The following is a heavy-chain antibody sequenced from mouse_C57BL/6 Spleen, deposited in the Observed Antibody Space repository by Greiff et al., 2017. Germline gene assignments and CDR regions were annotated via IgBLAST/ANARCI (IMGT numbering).Heavy chain of an antibody. J-gene: IGHJ3*01. Sequence: VQLQQSGAELVRPGASVKLSCTASGFTIKDDYMHWVQQRPEQGLEWIGWIDPENGDTEYASKFQGKATITADTSSNTTYLQLSSLTSEDTAVYYCTTTAQAFWGQGTRVTVAA. CDR2: IDPENGDT. V-gene: IGHV14-4*01. D-gene: IGHD3-2*02. CDR3: TTTAQAF. CDR1: GFTIKDDY.